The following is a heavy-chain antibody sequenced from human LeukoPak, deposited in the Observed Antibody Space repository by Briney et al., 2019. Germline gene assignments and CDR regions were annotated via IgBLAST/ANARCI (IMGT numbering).Heavy chain of an antibody. CDR2: INQEASRT. D-gene: IGHD2/OR15-2a*01. Sequence: GGSLRLSCAASGFTFRSYWMSWVRQAPGKGLEWLGHINQEASRTDHADSVKGRFTISRDNTRNLLFLHMSSLRAEDTAVYYCAKYLSRAFDSWGQGILVSVSS. CDR3: AKYLSRAFDS. J-gene: IGHJ4*02. CDR1: GFTFRSYW. V-gene: IGHV3-7*01.